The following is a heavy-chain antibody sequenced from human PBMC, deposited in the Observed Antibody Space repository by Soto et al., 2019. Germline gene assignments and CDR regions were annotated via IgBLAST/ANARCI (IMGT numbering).Heavy chain of an antibody. CDR3: ARGGVSTRTFDY. CDR1: GYNFAVYW. D-gene: IGHD3-3*01. V-gene: IGHV5-51*01. CDR2: IYPSDSDT. Sequence: GESLKISCKGSGYNFAVYWIAGVRQMPGKGLELMGIIYPSDSDTRYRPSFQGQVTISADKSISSAYLQWSSLRASDTAMYYCARGGVSTRTFDYWGQGTPVTVSS. J-gene: IGHJ4*02.